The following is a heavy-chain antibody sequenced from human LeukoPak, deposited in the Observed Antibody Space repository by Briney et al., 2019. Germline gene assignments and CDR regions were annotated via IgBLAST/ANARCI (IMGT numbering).Heavy chain of an antibody. V-gene: IGHV4-39*07. CDR1: GGSISSYY. J-gene: IGHJ5*02. Sequence: SSETLSLTCTVSGGSISSYYWGWIRQPPGKGLEWIGSMYYSGSTYYNPSLKSRVTISINTSKNQFSLKLSSVTAADTAVYYCARGTTNFDPWGQGTLVTVSS. CDR3: ARGTTNFDP. CDR2: MYYSGST. D-gene: IGHD4-17*01.